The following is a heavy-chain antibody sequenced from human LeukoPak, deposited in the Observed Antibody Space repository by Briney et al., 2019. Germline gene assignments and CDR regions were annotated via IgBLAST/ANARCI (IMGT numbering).Heavy chain of an antibody. J-gene: IGHJ3*02. D-gene: IGHD5-24*01. CDR2: IYYSGST. CDR3: ARAPWSEMATITAFDI. CDR1: GGSISSYY. Sequence: SETLSLTCTASGGSISSYYWSWIRQPPGKGLEWIGYIYYSGSTNYNPSLKSRVTISVDTSKNQFALKLSSVTAADTAVYYCARAPWSEMATITAFDIWGQGTMVTVSS. V-gene: IGHV4-59*12.